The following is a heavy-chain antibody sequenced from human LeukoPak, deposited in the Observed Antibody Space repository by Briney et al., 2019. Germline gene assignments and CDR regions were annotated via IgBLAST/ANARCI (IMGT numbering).Heavy chain of an antibody. CDR3: TRLPDHYYDSSGYYYRDY. Sequence: PGGSLRLSCAASGFTFSGSAMHWVRQASGKGLEWVGRIRSKANSYATAYAASVKGRFTISRDDSKNTAYLQMNSLKTEDTAVYYCTRLPDHYYDSSGYYYRDYWGQGTLVTVSS. CDR2: IRSKANSYAT. J-gene: IGHJ4*02. V-gene: IGHV3-73*01. CDR1: GFTFSGSA. D-gene: IGHD3-22*01.